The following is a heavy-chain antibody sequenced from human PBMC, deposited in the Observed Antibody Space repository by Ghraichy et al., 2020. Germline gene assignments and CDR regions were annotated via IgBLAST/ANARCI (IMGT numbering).Heavy chain of an antibody. D-gene: IGHD3-22*01. Sequence: SETLSLTCAVSGGSISSSNWWSWVRQPPGKGLEWIGEIYHSGSTNYNPSLKSRVTISVDKSKNQFSLKLSSVTAADTAVYYCARGYYDSSGYYPTRPFSYYYGMDVWGQGTTVTVSS. V-gene: IGHV4-4*02. CDR2: IYHSGST. CDR3: ARGYYDSSGYYPTRPFSYYYGMDV. CDR1: GGSISSSNW. J-gene: IGHJ6*02.